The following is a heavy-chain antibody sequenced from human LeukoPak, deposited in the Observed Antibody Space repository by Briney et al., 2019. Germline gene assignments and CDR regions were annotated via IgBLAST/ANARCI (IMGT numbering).Heavy chain of an antibody. CDR2: INHSGST. CDR1: GGSFSGYY. Sequence: SETLSLTCAVYGGSFSGYYWSWIRQPPGKGLEWIGEINHSGSTSYNPSLKSRVTISVDTSKNQFSLKLSSVTAADTAVYYCAIGYDMDVWGQGTTVTVSS. J-gene: IGHJ6*02. V-gene: IGHV4-34*01. CDR3: AIGYDMDV.